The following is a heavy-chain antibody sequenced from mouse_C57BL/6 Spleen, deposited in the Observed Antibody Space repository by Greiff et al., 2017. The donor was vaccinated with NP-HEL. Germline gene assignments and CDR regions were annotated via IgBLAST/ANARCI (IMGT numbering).Heavy chain of an antibody. J-gene: IGHJ1*03. V-gene: IGHV14-4*01. CDR1: GFNIKDDY. Sequence: EVQLQQSGAELVRPGASVKLSCAASGFNIKDDYMHWVKQRPVQGLEWIGWIDPENGDTEYASKFQGKATITADTSSNTAYLQLSSLTSEDTAVYYCTTGGYWYFDVWGTGTTVTVSS. CDR2: IDPENGDT. CDR3: TTGGYWYFDV.